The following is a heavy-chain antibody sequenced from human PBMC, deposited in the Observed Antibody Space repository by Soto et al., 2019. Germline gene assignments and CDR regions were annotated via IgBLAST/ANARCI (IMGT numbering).Heavy chain of an antibody. CDR1: GGSISSGGYY. CDR3: ARGVSPGYGSGAYYFDY. CDR2: IYYSKST. J-gene: IGHJ4*02. V-gene: IGHV4-31*03. Sequence: PSETLSLTCTVSGGSISSGGYYWSWIRQHPGKGLEWIGYIYYSKSTYYNPSLKSRVTISLDTSKNQFSLKLSSVTAADTAVYYCARGVSPGYGSGAYYFDYWGQGTLVTVS. D-gene: IGHD3-10*01.